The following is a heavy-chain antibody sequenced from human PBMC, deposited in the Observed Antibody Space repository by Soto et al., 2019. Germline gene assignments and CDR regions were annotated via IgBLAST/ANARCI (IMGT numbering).Heavy chain of an antibody. D-gene: IGHD5-12*01. CDR1: GFTVGSIW. V-gene: IGHV3-30*02. Sequence: XGSLRLSFATSGFTVGSIWMHWVRQPPGKRLEWVALMSSDGNNQYYGDSVKGRFTISRDTSKNTLYLQMNSLRPDDTAVYYCVKDGYHATFDVWGQRTMVTVSS. J-gene: IGHJ3*01. CDR3: VKDGYHATFDV. CDR2: MSSDGNNQ.